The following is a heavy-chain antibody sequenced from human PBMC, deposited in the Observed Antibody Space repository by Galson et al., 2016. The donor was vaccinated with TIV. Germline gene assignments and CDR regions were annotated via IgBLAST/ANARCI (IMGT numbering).Heavy chain of an antibody. D-gene: IGHD2-15*01. Sequence: SVKVSCKASGYTFTNYNINWVRQAPGKGLEWMGWINPKTFNTGSAQKFRGRLTMTRDTSISTAYMELTSLKSDDTAVPYCATFSGARGPFDYWGQGTLVAVSS. CDR3: ATFSGARGPFDY. CDR1: GYTFTNYN. V-gene: IGHV1-8*01. J-gene: IGHJ4*02. CDR2: INPKTFNT.